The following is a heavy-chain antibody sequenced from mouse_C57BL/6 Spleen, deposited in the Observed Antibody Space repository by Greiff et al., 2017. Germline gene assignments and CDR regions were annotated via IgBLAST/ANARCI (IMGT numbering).Heavy chain of an antibody. CDR1: GYAFTNYL. D-gene: IGHD1-1*01. J-gene: IGHJ1*03. Sequence: QVQLQQSGAELVRPGTSVKVSCKASGYAFTNYLIEWVKQRPGQGLEWIGVINPGSGGTNYNEKFKGKATLTADKSSSTAYMQLSSLTSEDSAVYFCAREGGYYGSSGYFDVWGTGTTVTVSS. CDR3: AREGGYYGSSGYFDV. V-gene: IGHV1-54*01. CDR2: INPGSGGT.